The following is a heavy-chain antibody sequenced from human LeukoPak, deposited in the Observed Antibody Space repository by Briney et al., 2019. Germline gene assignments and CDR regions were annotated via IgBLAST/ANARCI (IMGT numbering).Heavy chain of an antibody. CDR1: GFTFSSYW. D-gene: IGHD3-16*01. J-gene: IGHJ3*02. CDR2: IKQDGSEK. V-gene: IGHV3-7*01. CDR3: ARSGGAPYYDYVWGTPGAFDI. Sequence: GGSLRLSCAASGFTFSSYWMSWVRQAPGKGPEWVANIKQDGSEKYYVDSVKGRFTISRDNAKNSLYLQMNSLRAEDTAVYYCARSGGAPYYDYVWGTPGAFDIWGQGTMVTVSS.